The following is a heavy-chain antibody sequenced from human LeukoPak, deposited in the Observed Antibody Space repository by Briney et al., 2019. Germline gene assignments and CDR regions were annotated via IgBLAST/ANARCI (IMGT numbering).Heavy chain of an antibody. J-gene: IGHJ4*02. CDR3: ASGVSSTSCYVDY. CDR2: ISSSSNTI. Sequence: GGSLRLSCAASGFTFSNYSMNWVRQAPGKGLEWVSYISSSSNTIHYADSVKGRFTISRDNAKNSLFLQMNSLRAEDTAVYYCASGVSSTSCYVDYWGQGTLVTVSS. CDR1: GFTFSNYS. D-gene: IGHD2-2*01. V-gene: IGHV3-48*04.